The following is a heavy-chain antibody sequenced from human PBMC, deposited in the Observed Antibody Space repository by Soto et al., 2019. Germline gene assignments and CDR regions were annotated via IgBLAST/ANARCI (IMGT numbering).Heavy chain of an antibody. CDR1: GYSFTIYW. CDR3: ARQGELLNGMDV. D-gene: IGHD1-26*01. CDR2: IDPSDSYT. V-gene: IGHV5-10-1*01. Sequence: GESLKISCKGSGYSFTIYWISWVRQMPGKGLEWMGRIDPSDSYTNYSPSFQGHVTISADKSISTAYLQWSSLKASDTAMYYCARQGELLNGMDVWGQGTTVTVSS. J-gene: IGHJ6*02.